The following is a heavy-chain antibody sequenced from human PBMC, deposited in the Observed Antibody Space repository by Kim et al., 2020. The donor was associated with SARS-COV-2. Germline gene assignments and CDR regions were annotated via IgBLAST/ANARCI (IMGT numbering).Heavy chain of an antibody. Sequence: ASVKVSCKASGYTFTSYGISWVRQAPGQGLEWMGWISAYNGNTNYAQKLQGRVTMTTDTSTSTAYMELRSLRSDDTAVYYCARVLISSTTKSRWFDPWGQGTLVTVSS. CDR3: ARVLISSTTKSRWFDP. J-gene: IGHJ5*02. CDR1: GYTFTSYG. CDR2: ISAYNGNT. V-gene: IGHV1-18*04. D-gene: IGHD2-2*01.